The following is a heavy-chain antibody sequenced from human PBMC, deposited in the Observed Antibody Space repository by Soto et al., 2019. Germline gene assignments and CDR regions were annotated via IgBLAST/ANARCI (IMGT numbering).Heavy chain of an antibody. J-gene: IGHJ4*02. CDR2: IYYSGST. CDR3: ARVDTAMVLSGSTFDY. Sequence: TSETLSLTCTVSGRSISSGGYYWSWIRQHPGKALEWIGYIYYSGSTYYNPSLKSRVTISVDTSKNQFSLKLSSVTAADTAVYYCARVDTAMVLSGSTFDYWGQGTLVTVSS. CDR1: GRSISSGGYY. D-gene: IGHD5-18*01. V-gene: IGHV4-31*03.